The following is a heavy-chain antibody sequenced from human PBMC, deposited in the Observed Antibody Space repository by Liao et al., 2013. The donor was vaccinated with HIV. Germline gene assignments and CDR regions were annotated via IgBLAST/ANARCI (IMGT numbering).Heavy chain of an antibody. V-gene: IGHV4-59*01. D-gene: IGHD3-3*01. Sequence: QVQLQESGPGLVKPSETLSLTCNISGASTSGYYWSWVRQPPGKGLEWIGYISNRGNTNYNPSLKSRVTISLDTSKNHFSLRLTSVTAADTAVYYCARVLKGKSAWGFSKAGPDGFDVWGQGTLVTVSS. CDR2: ISNRGNT. J-gene: IGHJ3*01. CDR1: GASTSGYY. CDR3: ARVLKGKSAWGFSKAGPDGFDV.